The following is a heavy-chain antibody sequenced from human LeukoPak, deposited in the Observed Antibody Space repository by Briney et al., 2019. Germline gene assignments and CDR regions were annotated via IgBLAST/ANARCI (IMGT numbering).Heavy chain of an antibody. CDR2: IKQDGGEK. D-gene: IGHD3-16*02. CDR1: GFTFSSYW. Sequence: GGSLRLSCGVSGFTFSSYWMNWVRQAPGKGLEWVASIKQDGGEKSYVDSVKGRFTISRDNAKNSLYLQMNSLRAEDTAVYYCARKTGYDYVWGSYRQSNWGQGTLVTVSS. J-gene: IGHJ4*02. CDR3: ARKTGYDYVWGSYRQSN. V-gene: IGHV3-7*01.